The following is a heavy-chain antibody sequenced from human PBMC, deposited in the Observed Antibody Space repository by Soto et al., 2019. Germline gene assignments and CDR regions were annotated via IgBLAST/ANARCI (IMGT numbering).Heavy chain of an antibody. CDR3: SRDGNPNSSSPLVIVY. D-gene: IGHD6-6*01. Sequence: QVQLQESGPGLVKPSETLSLTCSVSGGSVNSDNYYWSWIRQPPGKGLECIACIYNGKYRKYNPSLTSRVTISADPSKIKFSLELSSHSAADTAVYYCSRDGNPNSSSPLVIVYWGRGTLVTVSS. V-gene: IGHV4-61*01. CDR2: IYNGKYR. J-gene: IGHJ4*02. CDR1: GGSVNSDNYY.